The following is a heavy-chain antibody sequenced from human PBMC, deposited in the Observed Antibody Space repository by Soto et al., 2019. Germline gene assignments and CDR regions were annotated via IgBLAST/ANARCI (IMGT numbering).Heavy chain of an antibody. J-gene: IGHJ6*02. CDR3: ARVIGYSYGFRYYYYGMDV. Sequence: SETLSLTCTVSGGSISGYYWAWVRQPPERGLEWIGFIYYDGTISSNPSLNSRVTLSVDTSKNQFSLKLNSVAAADTAVYYCARVIGYSYGFRYYYYGMDVWGQGTTVTVSS. D-gene: IGHD5-18*01. CDR2: IYYDGTI. V-gene: IGHV4-59*08. CDR1: GGSISGYY.